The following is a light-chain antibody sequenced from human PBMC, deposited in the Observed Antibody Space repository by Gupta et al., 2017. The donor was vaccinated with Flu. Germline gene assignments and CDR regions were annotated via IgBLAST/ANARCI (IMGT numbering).Light chain of an antibody. J-gene: IGLJ3*02. V-gene: IGLV4-69*01. CDR1: SGHSSYA. CDR2: LNSDGSH. CDR3: QTWDTGTSWV. Sequence: QLVLTQSPSASASLGASVKLTCTLSSGHSSYAIAWHQQQPEKGPRYLMRLNSDGSHSKGDGIPDRFSGSSSGAERYLTISSLQSEDEADYYCQTWDTGTSWVCGGGTKLTV.